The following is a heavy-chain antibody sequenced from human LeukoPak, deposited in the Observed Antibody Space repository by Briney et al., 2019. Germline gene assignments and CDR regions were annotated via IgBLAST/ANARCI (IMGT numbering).Heavy chain of an antibody. V-gene: IGHV4-39*01. CDR2: IYYSGST. D-gene: IGHD1-26*01. CDR3: ARHGVGAYFDY. J-gene: IGHJ4*02. CDR1: GGSISSSSYY. Sequence: ETLSLTCTVSGGSISSSSYYWGWIRQPPGKGLELIGSIYYSGSTYYNPSLKSRVTISVDTSKNQFSLKLSSVTAADTAVYYCARHGVGAYFDYWGQGTLVTVSS.